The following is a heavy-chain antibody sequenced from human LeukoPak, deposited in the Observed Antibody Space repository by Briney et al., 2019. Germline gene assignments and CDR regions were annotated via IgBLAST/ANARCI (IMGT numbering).Heavy chain of an antibody. CDR3: ATSRGYFFRWFQH. V-gene: IGHV3-48*03. CDR2: IASSGSTI. J-gene: IGHJ1*01. CDR1: GFTFSNYE. D-gene: IGHD3-22*01. Sequence: GGSLRLSCSASGFTFSNYEMNGVRQAPGEGLEWVSYIASSGSTIYYADSVKGRFTISRDNAKSSLYLQMNSLRADDTAVYYCATSRGYFFRWFQHWGQGTLVTVSS.